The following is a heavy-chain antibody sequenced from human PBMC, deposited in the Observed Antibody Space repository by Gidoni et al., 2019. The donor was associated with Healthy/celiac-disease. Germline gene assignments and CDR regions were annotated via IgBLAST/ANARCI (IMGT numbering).Heavy chain of an antibody. J-gene: IGHJ4*02. CDR1: GFTFSRYR. V-gene: IGHV3-48*02. Sequence: EVQLVESGGGLVQPGGSLRLSCAASGFTFSRYRMNWVRQPPGKGLEWVSYISSISSTIYYADSVKGRFTISRDNAKNSLYLQMNSLRDEDTAVYYCARADTGSYPFDYWGQGTLVTVSS. CDR2: ISSISSTI. D-gene: IGHD1-26*01. CDR3: ARADTGSYPFDY.